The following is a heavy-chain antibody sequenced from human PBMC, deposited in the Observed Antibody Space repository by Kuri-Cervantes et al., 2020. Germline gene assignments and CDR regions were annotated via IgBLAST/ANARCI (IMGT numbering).Heavy chain of an antibody. J-gene: IGHJ3*02. CDR2: ISTDNGNT. V-gene: IGHV1-18*01. D-gene: IGHD4-23*01. CDR1: GYTFTSYG. CDR3: ARQVVTVYLDAFDI. Sequence: ASVKVSCKASGYTFTSYGISWVRQAPGQGLEWMGWISTDNGNTKYAQKLQGRVTVTTDTSTSTAYMELRSLRSDDTAVYYCARQVVTVYLDAFDIWGQGTMVTVSS.